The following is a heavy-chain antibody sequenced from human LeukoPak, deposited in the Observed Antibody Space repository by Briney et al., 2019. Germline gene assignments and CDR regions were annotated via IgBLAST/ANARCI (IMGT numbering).Heavy chain of an antibody. CDR1: GFTFSSYW. V-gene: IGHV3-74*01. J-gene: IGHJ4*02. D-gene: IGHD3-10*01. Sequence: GGSLRLSCSASGFTFSSYWMHWVRQAPGKGLVWVSRINGDGSSTSYADSVKGRFTISRDNSKNTLYLQMNSLGAEDTAVYYCARDRGTTLVRGLFTPGFFDYWGQGTLVTVSS. CDR3: ARDRGTTLVRGLFTPGFFDY. CDR2: INGDGSST.